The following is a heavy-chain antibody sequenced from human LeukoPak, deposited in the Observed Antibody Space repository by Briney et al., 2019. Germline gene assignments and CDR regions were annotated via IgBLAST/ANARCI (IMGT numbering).Heavy chain of an antibody. CDR2: ISAYNGNT. CDR1: GYTFTGYG. V-gene: IGHV1-18*01. D-gene: IGHD3-9*01. J-gene: IGHJ6*03. Sequence: ASVKVSCKASGYTFTGYGISWVRQAPGQGLEWMGWISAYNGNTNYAQKLQGRVTMTTDTSTSTAYMELRNLRSDDTAVYYCARALPALLRYFDWLLSPSYYYMDVWGKGTTVTISS. CDR3: ARALPALLRYFDWLLSPSYYYMDV.